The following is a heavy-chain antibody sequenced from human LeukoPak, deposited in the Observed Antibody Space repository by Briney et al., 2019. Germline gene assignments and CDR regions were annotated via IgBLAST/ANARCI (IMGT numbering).Heavy chain of an antibody. V-gene: IGHV3-74*01. CDR2: ITNDGSST. CDR1: GLTFSSHW. Sequence: GGSLRLSCAASGLTFSSHWMHWVRQAPGKGLVWVSRITNDGSSTTYADSVKGRFTIFRDNAKNMLYLQVNSLRAEDTAVYYCARDGEWFGESAGYYFDYWGQGTLVTVAS. D-gene: IGHD3-10*01. CDR3: ARDGEWFGESAGYYFDY. J-gene: IGHJ4*02.